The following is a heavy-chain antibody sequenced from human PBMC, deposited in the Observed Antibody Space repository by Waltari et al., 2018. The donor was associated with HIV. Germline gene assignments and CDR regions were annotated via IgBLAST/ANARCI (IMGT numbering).Heavy chain of an antibody. CDR1: GDSLNSGAYY. CDR3: ARSDGSRSFCVDF. D-gene: IGHD3-10*01. CDR2: IYYSGSS. J-gene: IGHJ4*02. Sequence: QVQLQESGPGLVKPSQTLSLTCSVSGDSLNSGAYYWTWIRQSPGKGLEWLGYIYYSGSSYYNPSLRSRVTISVDRSRNQFSLKLTSVTAADTAVYYCARSDGSRSFCVDFWGLGTLVTVSS. V-gene: IGHV4-30-4*08.